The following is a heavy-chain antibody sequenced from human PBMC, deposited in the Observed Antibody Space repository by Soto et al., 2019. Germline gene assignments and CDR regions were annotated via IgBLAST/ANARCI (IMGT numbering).Heavy chain of an antibody. CDR3: ARHVPSRVAGKWGDFDY. D-gene: IGHD6-19*01. Sequence: SETLSLTCTVSGGSISSSSYYWGWIRQPPGKGLEWIGSIYYSGSTYYNPSLKSRVTISVDTSKNQFSLKLSSVTAADTAVYYCARHVPSRVAGKWGDFDYWGQGTLVTVSS. J-gene: IGHJ4*02. CDR1: GGSISSSSYY. CDR2: IYYSGST. V-gene: IGHV4-39*01.